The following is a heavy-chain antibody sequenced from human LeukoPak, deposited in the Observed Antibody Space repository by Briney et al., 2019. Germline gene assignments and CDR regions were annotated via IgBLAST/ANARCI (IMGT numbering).Heavy chain of an antibody. CDR2: IYPGDSDT. Sequence: GESLKISCKGSGYNFTNYWIGWGRQMSGKGLEWMGVIYPGDSDTTYSPSFQGQVTISVDNSISTAYLQWSSLKDSDTAMYYCARHFSGGDDYWGQGTLVTVSS. CDR1: GYNFTNYW. V-gene: IGHV5-51*01. J-gene: IGHJ4*02. CDR3: ARHFSGGDDY. D-gene: IGHD2-21*02.